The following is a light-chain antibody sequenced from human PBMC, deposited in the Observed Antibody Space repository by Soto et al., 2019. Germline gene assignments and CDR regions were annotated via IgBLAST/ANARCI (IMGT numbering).Light chain of an antibody. CDR3: QQYSSYWT. J-gene: IGKJ1*01. Sequence: DIQMTRSPSLLSASVGDRVTITCRASQSISSWLAWYQQKPGKAPNLLIYKASHLENGVPSRFSGSGSGTEFTLSISSLQPDDFATYYCQQYSSYWTFGQGTKVDIK. V-gene: IGKV1-5*03. CDR1: QSISSW. CDR2: KAS.